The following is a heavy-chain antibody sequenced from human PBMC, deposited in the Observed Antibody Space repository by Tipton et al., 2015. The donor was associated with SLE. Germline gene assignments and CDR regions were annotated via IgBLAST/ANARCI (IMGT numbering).Heavy chain of an antibody. CDR1: GGSISSYY. CDR2: IYYSGST. D-gene: IGHD3-10*01. V-gene: IGHV4-59*01. J-gene: IGHJ3*02. CDR3: ARLIWFGELGAFDI. Sequence: TLSLTCTVPGGSISSYYWSWIRQPPGKGLEWIGYIYYSGSTNYNPSLKSRVTISVDTSKNQFSLKLSSVTAADTAVYYCARLIWFGELGAFDIWGQGTMVTVSS.